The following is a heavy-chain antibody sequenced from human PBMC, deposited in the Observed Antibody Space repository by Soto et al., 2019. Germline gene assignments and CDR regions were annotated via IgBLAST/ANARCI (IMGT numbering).Heavy chain of an antibody. CDR3: ARDLGSRDWDY. J-gene: IGHJ4*02. Sequence: PSETLSLTCTVSGGSISSGGYYWRWIRQHPGKGLEWIGYIYYSGSTYYNPSLKSRVTISVDTSKNQFSLKLSSVTAADTAVYYCARDLGSRDWDYWGQGTLVTVSS. D-gene: IGHD2-15*01. CDR1: GGSISSGGYY. V-gene: IGHV4-31*03. CDR2: IYYSGST.